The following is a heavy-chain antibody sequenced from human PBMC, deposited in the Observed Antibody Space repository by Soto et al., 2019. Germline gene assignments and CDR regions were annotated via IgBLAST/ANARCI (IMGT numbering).Heavy chain of an antibody. V-gene: IGHV1-69*12. CDR3: ASPNIPDYYYGMDV. J-gene: IGHJ6*02. Sequence: QVQLVQSGAEVKKPGSSVKVSCKASGGTFSSYAISWVRQAPGQGLEWMGGIIPIFGTANYAQKFQGRVTXXAXEXXSTAYMELSSLRSEDTAVYYCASPNIPDYYYGMDVWGQGTTVTVSS. CDR1: GGTFSSYA. CDR2: IIPIFGTA.